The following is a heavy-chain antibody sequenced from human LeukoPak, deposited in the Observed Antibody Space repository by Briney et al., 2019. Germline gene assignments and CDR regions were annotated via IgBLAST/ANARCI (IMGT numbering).Heavy chain of an antibody. Sequence: PGGSLRLSCAASGFTFSSYEMNWVRQAPGKGLEWVSYISSSGSTIYYADSVKGRFTISRDNAENSLYLQMNSLRAEDTAVYYCARLRDRRNFDYWGQGTLVTVSS. CDR3: ARLRDRRNFDY. D-gene: IGHD4-17*01. V-gene: IGHV3-48*03. CDR2: ISSSGSTI. CDR1: GFTFSSYE. J-gene: IGHJ4*02.